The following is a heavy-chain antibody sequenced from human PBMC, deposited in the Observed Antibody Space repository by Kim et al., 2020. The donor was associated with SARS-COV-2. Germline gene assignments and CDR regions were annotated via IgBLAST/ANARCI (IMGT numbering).Heavy chain of an antibody. CDR1: GFTFSSYA. J-gene: IGHJ4*02. V-gene: IGHV3-23*01. D-gene: IGHD3-10*01. CDR3: AKPVRGVIIKRGYYFDY. Sequence: GGSLRLSCAASGFTFSSYAMSWVRQAPGKGLEWVSAISGSGGSTYYADSVKGRFTISRDNSKNTLYLQMNSLRAEDTAVYYCAKPVRGVIIKRGYYFDYWGQGTLVTVSS. CDR2: ISGSGGST.